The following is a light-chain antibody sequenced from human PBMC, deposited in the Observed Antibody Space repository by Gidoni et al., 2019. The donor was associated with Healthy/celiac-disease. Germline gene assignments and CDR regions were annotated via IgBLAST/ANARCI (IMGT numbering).Light chain of an antibody. CDR1: QSLLHSNGYNY. J-gene: IGKJ2*03. Sequence: DIVMTQSPLSLPVTPGEPASISCRSSQSLLHSNGYNYLDWYLQKPGQSPQLLIYLGSNRASGVSDRFSGSGSGTDFTLKISRVEAEYFGVYYCMQALQTKSFGQGTKLEIK. V-gene: IGKV2-28*01. CDR3: MQALQTKS. CDR2: LGS.